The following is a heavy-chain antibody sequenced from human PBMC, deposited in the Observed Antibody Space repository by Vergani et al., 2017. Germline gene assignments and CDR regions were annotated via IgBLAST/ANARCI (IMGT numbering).Heavy chain of an antibody. J-gene: IGHJ2*01. CDR2: INHSGST. CDR1: GGSFSGYY. Sequence: QVQLQQWGAGLLKPSETLYLTCAVYGGSFSGYYWSWIRQPPGKGLEWIGEINHSGSTNYNPSLKSRVTISVDTSKNQFSRKLSSVTAADTAVYYCARESTWGSSDYSYWYFDIWGRGTLVTVSS. D-gene: IGHD3-16*01. CDR3: ARESTWGSSDYSYWYFDI. V-gene: IGHV4-34*01.